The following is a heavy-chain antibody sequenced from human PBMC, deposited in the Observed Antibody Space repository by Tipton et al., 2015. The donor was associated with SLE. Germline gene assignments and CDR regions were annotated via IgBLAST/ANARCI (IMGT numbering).Heavy chain of an antibody. CDR2: IYYSGST. D-gene: IGHD6-19*01. CDR1: GGSISSHY. Sequence: TLSLTCTVSGGSISSHYWSWIRQPPGKGLEWIGYIYYSGSTNYNPSLKSRVTISVDTSKNQFSLKLSSVTAADTAVYYCATGRIAVAPGAFDIWGQGTMVTVSS. J-gene: IGHJ3*02. CDR3: ATGRIAVAPGAFDI. V-gene: IGHV4-59*11.